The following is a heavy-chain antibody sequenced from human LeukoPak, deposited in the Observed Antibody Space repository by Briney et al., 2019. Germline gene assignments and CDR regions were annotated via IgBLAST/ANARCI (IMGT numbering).Heavy chain of an antibody. Sequence: SETLSLTCAVYGGSFSGYYWSWIRQPPGKGLEWIGEINHSGSTNYNPSLKSRVTMSVDTSKNQFSLKLSSVTAADTAVYYCAVSGDSSGYYRNNNWFDPWGQGTLVTVSS. J-gene: IGHJ5*02. D-gene: IGHD3-22*01. CDR2: INHSGST. V-gene: IGHV4-34*01. CDR3: AVSGDSSGYYRNNNWFDP. CDR1: GGSFSGYY.